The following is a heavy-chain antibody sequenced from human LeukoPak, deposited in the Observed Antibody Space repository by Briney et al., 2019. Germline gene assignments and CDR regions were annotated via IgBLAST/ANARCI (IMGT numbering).Heavy chain of an antibody. CDR2: IYYSGTT. J-gene: IGHJ5*02. D-gene: IGHD1-7*01. CDR1: GGSISSSSYY. CDR3: ARGRRNWNYVLFHFDP. Sequence: SETLSLTCTVSGGSISSSSYYWGWIRQPPGKGLEWIGTIYYSGTTYYNPSLKSRVTISVDTSKNQFSLYLSSVTAADTAVYYCARGRRNWNYVLFHFDPWGQGTLVTVSS. V-gene: IGHV4-39*01.